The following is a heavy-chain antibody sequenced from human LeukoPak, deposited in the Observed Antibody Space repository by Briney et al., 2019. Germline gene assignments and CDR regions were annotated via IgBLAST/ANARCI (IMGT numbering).Heavy chain of an antibody. Sequence: PGGSLRLSCAASGFTFSSYAMNWVRQAPGKGLEWVAVISYDGSNKYYADSVKGRFTISRDNSKNTLYLQMNSLRAEDTAVYYCAKSYSSSWSVDYWGQGTLVTVSS. V-gene: IGHV3-30*18. D-gene: IGHD6-13*01. J-gene: IGHJ4*02. CDR3: AKSYSSSWSVDY. CDR1: GFTFSSYA. CDR2: ISYDGSNK.